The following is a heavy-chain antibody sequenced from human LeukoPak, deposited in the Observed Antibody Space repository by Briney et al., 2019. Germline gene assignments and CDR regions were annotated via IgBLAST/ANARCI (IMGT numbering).Heavy chain of an antibody. CDR1: GFTFTIYA. Sequence: GGSLRLSCAASGFTFTIYAMSWVRQAPGKGLEWVSSITSDGSNTWYADSVKGRFTISRDNSKNTLYLQMNSLRAEDTAVYYCAKLPLRFLEWYYYMDVWGKGTTVTVSS. CDR2: ITSDGSNT. D-gene: IGHD3-3*01. CDR3: AKLPLRFLEWYYYMDV. J-gene: IGHJ6*03. V-gene: IGHV3-23*01.